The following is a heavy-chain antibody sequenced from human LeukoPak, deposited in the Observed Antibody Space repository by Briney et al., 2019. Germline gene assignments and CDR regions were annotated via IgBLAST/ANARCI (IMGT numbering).Heavy chain of an antibody. CDR2: ISGSGGST. CDR1: GFTFSSYA. J-gene: IGHJ4*02. CDR3: AKDSEQWLVRRGYFDY. Sequence: GGSLRLSCAASGFTFSSYAMSWVRQAPGKGLEWVSAISGSGGSTYYADSVKGRFTISRDNSKNTLYLQMNSLRAEDTAVYYCAKDSEQWLVRRGYFDYWGQGTLVTVSS. V-gene: IGHV3-23*01. D-gene: IGHD6-19*01.